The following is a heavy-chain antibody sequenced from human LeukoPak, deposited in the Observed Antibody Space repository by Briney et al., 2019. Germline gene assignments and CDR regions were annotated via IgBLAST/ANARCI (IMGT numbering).Heavy chain of an antibody. V-gene: IGHV3-30*02. CDR3: ARGPYCSSTSCESAFDI. CDR2: IRYDGSHK. J-gene: IGHJ3*02. D-gene: IGHD2-2*01. CDR1: RFTFSSYG. Sequence: GGSLRLSCAASRFTFSSYGMHWVRQAPGKGLEWVAFIRYDGSHKNYADSVKGRFTISRDNSKNTLYLQMNSLRAEDTAVYYCARGPYCSSTSCESAFDIWGQGTMVTVSS.